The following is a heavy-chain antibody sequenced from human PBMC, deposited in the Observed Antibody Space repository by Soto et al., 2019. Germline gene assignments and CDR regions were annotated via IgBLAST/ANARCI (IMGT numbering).Heavy chain of an antibody. CDR2: INHSGST. V-gene: IGHV4-34*01. D-gene: IGHD6-6*01. Sequence: QVQLQQWGAGLLKPSETLSLTCAVYGGSFSGYYWSWIRQPPGKGLEWIGEINHSGSTNYNPSLKSRVTISVDTAKNQFSLKLSSVTAADTAVYYCSRRGSSLDTGGGWFDPWGQGALVTVSS. CDR1: GGSFSGYY. CDR3: SRRGSSLDTGGGWFDP. J-gene: IGHJ5*02.